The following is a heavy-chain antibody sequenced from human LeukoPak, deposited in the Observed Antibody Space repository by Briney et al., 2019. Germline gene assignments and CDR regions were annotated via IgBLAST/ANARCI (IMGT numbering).Heavy chain of an antibody. CDR2: INHSGST. J-gene: IGHJ4*02. V-gene: IGHV4-34*01. CDR3: ARWDGDEATFDY. D-gene: IGHD4-17*01. CDR1: GGSFSGYY. Sequence: PSETLSLTCAVYGGSFSGYYWSWIRQPPGKGLEWIGEINHSGSTNYNPSLKSRVTISVDTSKNQFSLKLSSVTAADTAVYYCARWDGDEATFDYWGQGTLVTVSS.